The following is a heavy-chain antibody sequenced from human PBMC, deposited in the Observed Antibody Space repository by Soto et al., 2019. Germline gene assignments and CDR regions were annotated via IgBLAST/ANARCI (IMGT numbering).Heavy chain of an antibody. CDR1: GGTFSSYA. J-gene: IGHJ4*02. D-gene: IGHD6-6*01. V-gene: IGHV1-69*01. CDR2: IIPIFGTA. CDR3: ASGGKIAAHPYVPDIDY. Sequence: QVQLVQSGAEVKKPGSSVKVSCKASGGTFSSYAISWVRQAPGQGLEWMGGIIPIFGTANYAQKFQGRVTIAADESTSTAYMELSSLRSEDTAVYYCASGGKIAAHPYVPDIDYWGQGTLVTVSS.